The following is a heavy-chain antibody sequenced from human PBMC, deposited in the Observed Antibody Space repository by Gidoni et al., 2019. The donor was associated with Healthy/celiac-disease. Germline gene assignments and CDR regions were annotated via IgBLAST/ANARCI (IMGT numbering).Heavy chain of an antibody. CDR3: ARVRKNNPRTTGTLDL. D-gene: IGHD1-1*01. Sequence: QVQLVQSGAEVKKPGASVKVSCKASGYTFTSYYMHWVRQAPGPGLEGIGIIHPSGGRQSSGQKFQGRVTMNRDTSKSTGYIELRSPRSEDTAVYYCARVRKNNPRTTGTLDLWGQGTLVTVSS. V-gene: IGHV1-46*01. J-gene: IGHJ5*02. CDR2: IHPSGGRQ. CDR1: GYTFTSYY.